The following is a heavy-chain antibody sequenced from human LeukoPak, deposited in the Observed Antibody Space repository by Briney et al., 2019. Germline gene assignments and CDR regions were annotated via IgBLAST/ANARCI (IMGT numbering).Heavy chain of an antibody. V-gene: IGHV3-49*04. Sequence: GGSLRLSCTTSGFTPGDYGLTWVRQAPGKGLEGVGFTRSKVFGGTTEFAASVKGRFTISRDDSKNIAYLQMSSLKTEDTAVYYCARVGSDWFYFLDFWGQGTLVAVSS. CDR1: GFTPGDYG. CDR2: TRSKVFGGTT. D-gene: IGHD3-9*01. J-gene: IGHJ4*02. CDR3: ARVGSDWFYFLDF.